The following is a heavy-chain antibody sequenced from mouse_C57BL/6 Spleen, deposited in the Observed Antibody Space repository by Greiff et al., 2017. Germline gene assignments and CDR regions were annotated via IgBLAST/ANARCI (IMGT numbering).Heavy chain of an antibody. CDR2: IWSGGST. CDR1: GFSLTSYG. CDR3: ARKLGYDYDYYAMDD. V-gene: IGHV2-2*01. J-gene: IGHJ4*01. D-gene: IGHD2-4*01. Sequence: VKLVESGPGLVQPSQSLSITCTVSGFSLTSYGVHWVRQSPGKGLEWLGVIWSGGSTDYNAAFISRLSISKDNSKSQVFFKMNSLQADDTAIYYCARKLGYDYDYYAMDDWGQGTSVTVSS.